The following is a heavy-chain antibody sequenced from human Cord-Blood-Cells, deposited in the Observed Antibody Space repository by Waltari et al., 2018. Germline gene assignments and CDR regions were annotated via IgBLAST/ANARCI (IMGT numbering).Heavy chain of an antibody. CDR1: GGTFSSYA. V-gene: IGHV1-69*12. Sequence: QVQLVQSGAEVKKPGSSVKVSCKASGGTFSSYAISWVRQAPGQGLEWMGGVTHVFGTANYARKVEGRVAITAEESTSTAYMELRSLRSEDTAVYYCAREIFGDGYNDYWGQGTLVTVSS. D-gene: IGHD3-3*01. J-gene: IGHJ4*02. CDR2: VTHVFGTA. CDR3: AREIFGDGYNDY.